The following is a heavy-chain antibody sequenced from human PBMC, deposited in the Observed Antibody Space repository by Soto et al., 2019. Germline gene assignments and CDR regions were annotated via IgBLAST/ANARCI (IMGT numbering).Heavy chain of an antibody. CDR1: GGSISSSSYY. V-gene: IGHV4-39*01. CDR2: IYYSGST. J-gene: IGHJ4*02. Sequence: QLQLQESGPGLVKPSETLSLTCTVSGGSISSSSYYWGWIRQPPGKGLEWIGSIYYSGSTYYNPSLKSRVTLSVDTSKNQFSLKLSSVTAADTAVYYCARLRWSSSWYFDYWGQGTLVTVSS. CDR3: ARLRWSSSWYFDY. D-gene: IGHD6-13*01.